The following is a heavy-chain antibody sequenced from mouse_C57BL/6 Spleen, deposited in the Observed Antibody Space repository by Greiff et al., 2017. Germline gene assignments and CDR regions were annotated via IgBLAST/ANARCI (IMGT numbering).Heavy chain of an antibody. CDR1: GFTFSSYA. CDR3: TRDLGRPWYFDV. CDR2: ISSGGDYI. J-gene: IGHJ1*03. D-gene: IGHD4-1*01. V-gene: IGHV5-9-1*02. Sequence: EVKLVESGEGLVKPGGSLKLSCAASGFTFSSYAMSWVRQTPEKRLEWVAYISSGGDYIYYADTVKSRFTISRAKARNTLYLQMSSLKSEDTAMYYCTRDLGRPWYFDVWGTGTTVTVSS.